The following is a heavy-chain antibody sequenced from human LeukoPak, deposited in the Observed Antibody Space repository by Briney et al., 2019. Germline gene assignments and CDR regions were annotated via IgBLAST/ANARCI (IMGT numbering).Heavy chain of an antibody. CDR2: IQYDGSDK. Sequence: GGSLRLSCAASGFTFSSYGMHWVRQAPGKGLEWVAFIQYDGSDKYYADSVKGRFTISRDNSKNTLYLQMNSLRAEDTAVYYCAKGDGPYYYMDVWSKGTTVTISS. J-gene: IGHJ6*03. V-gene: IGHV3-30*02. CDR3: AKGDGPYYYMDV. CDR1: GFTFSSYG.